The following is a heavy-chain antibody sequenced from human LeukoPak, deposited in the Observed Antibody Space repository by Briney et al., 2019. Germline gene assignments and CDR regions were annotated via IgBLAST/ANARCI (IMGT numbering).Heavy chain of an antibody. CDR1: GFTFSSYA. Sequence: GGSLRLSCAASGFTFSSYAMSWIRQAPGKGLEWVSAITGSGSITYYSDSVKGRFTISRDNSKNTVYLQLNSLRVEDTAVYYCAKMQGYFDYWGQGTLVTVSS. V-gene: IGHV3-23*01. CDR2: ITGSGSIT. CDR3: AKMQGYFDY. J-gene: IGHJ4*02.